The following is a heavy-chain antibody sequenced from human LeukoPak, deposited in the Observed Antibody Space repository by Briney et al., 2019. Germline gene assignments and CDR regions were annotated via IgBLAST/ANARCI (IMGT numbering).Heavy chain of an antibody. Sequence: PGGSLRLSCAASGFTFSSYAMHWVRQAPGKGLEWVAVISYDGSNKYYADSVKGRFTISRDNSKNTLYLQMNSLRAEDTAVYYCARPLPRTIFGVVIDPPDYWGQGTLVTVSS. V-gene: IGHV3-30-3*01. CDR3: ARPLPRTIFGVVIDPPDY. J-gene: IGHJ4*02. CDR2: ISYDGSNK. D-gene: IGHD3-3*01. CDR1: GFTFSSYA.